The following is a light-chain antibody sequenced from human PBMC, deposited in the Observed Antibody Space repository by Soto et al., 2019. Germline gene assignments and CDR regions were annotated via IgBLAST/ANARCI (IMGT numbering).Light chain of an antibody. V-gene: IGLV2-14*01. CDR2: GAT. J-gene: IGLJ1*01. CDR1: SSDVGGYNY. Sequence: QSALTQPPSASGSPGQSVAISCTGTSSDVGGYNYVSWYQQHPGKAPKLIIHGATNRPSGVSHRFSGSKSDYTASLTISGLQAEDEGDYYCSSYTTAYFYVFGTGTKVTVL. CDR3: SSYTTAYFYV.